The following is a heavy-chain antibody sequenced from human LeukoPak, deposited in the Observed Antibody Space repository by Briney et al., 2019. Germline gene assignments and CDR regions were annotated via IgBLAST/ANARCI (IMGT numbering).Heavy chain of an antibody. CDR2: IYPSGST. CDR1: GYSISSCYY. Sequence: SETLSLTCTVSGYSISSCYYWGWIRQPPGKGLELIGSIYPSGSTYYNPSLKSRVTIAVDTSKNQFSLTLSSVTAADTAVYGCARDLLNVVAARPRPFDYWGEGALVTLSP. V-gene: IGHV4-38-2*02. J-gene: IGHJ4*02. CDR3: ARDLLNVVAARPRPFDY. D-gene: IGHD6-6*01.